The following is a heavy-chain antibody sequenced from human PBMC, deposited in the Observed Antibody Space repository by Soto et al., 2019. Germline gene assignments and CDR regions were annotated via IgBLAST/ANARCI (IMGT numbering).Heavy chain of an antibody. Sequence: QVQLVESGGGVVQPGRSLRLSCAASGFTFSNYGMHWVRQAPGKGLEWVTVISYDGTNKYYADSVKGRFTISRDNSKNTLYLQMNSLRAEDTAVYYCAKGGYCGGGSCYKDLDSWGQGTLVTVSS. V-gene: IGHV3-30*18. CDR3: AKGGYCGGGSCYKDLDS. J-gene: IGHJ4*02. D-gene: IGHD2-15*01. CDR1: GFTFSNYG. CDR2: ISYDGTNK.